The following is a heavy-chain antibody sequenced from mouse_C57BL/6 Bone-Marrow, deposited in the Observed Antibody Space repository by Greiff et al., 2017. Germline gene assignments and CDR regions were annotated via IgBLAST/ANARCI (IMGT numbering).Heavy chain of an antibody. CDR3: TTRGYYYGSSYAGFAY. D-gene: IGHD1-1*01. CDR1: GFNIKDDY. J-gene: IGHJ3*01. V-gene: IGHV14-4*01. Sequence: EVQLQQSGAELVRPGASVKLSCTASGFNIKDDYMHWVKQRPEQGLEWIGWIDPENGDTEYASKFQGKATITADTSSTTAYLQLSSLTSEDTAVYYCTTRGYYYGSSYAGFAYWGQGTLVTVSA. CDR2: IDPENGDT.